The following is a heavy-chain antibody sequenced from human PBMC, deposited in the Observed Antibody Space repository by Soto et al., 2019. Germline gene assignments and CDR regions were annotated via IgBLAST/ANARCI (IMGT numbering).Heavy chain of an antibody. D-gene: IGHD3-10*01. CDR1: GFTFSSYG. J-gene: IGHJ4*02. V-gene: IGHV3-30*18. CDR3: AKSRVRGNPTYYFDY. Sequence: HPGGSLRLSCAASGFTFSSYGMHWVRQAPGKGLEWVAVISYDGSNKYYADSVKGRFTISRDNSKNTLYLQMNSLRAEDTAVYYCAKSRVRGNPTYYFDYWGQGTLVTVSS. CDR2: ISYDGSNK.